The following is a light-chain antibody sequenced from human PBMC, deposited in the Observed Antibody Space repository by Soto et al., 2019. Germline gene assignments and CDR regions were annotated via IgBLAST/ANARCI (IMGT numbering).Light chain of an antibody. CDR2: EVS. J-gene: IGLJ1*01. Sequence: QSALTQPPSASGSPGQSVTSSCTGTSSDVGGYNYVSWYQHHAGKAPKLMIFEVSKRPSGVPDRFSGSKSGNTASLTVSGLQAEDEADYYCNSYAGSNVYVFGTGTKVTVL. CDR1: SSDVGGYNY. V-gene: IGLV2-8*01. CDR3: NSYAGSNVYV.